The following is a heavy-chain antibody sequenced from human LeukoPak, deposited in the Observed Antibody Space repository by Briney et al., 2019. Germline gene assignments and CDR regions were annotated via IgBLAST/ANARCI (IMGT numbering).Heavy chain of an antibody. Sequence: GASVKVSCKASGYIFISYGISWVRQAPGQGLEWMGWISGYSGNTNYAQKLQGRVTMATDTSTSTAYMELRSLRSDDTAVYYSARDYYGSARNFDYWGQGTLVTVSS. D-gene: IGHD3-10*01. V-gene: IGHV1-18*01. CDR3: ARDYYGSARNFDY. J-gene: IGHJ4*02. CDR1: GYIFISYG. CDR2: ISGYSGNT.